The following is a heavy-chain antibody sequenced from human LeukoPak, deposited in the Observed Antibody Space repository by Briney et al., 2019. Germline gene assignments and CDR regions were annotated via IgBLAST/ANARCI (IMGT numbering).Heavy chain of an antibody. Sequence: PGGSLRLSCAASGFTFSSYGMNWVRQAPGKGLEWVAVIWYDGSNKYYADSVKGRFTISRDNSKNTLYLQMNSLRAEDTAVYYCAREYDSSGQLPDYWGQGTLVTVSS. D-gene: IGHD3-22*01. V-gene: IGHV3-33*08. CDR1: GFTFSSYG. J-gene: IGHJ4*02. CDR2: IWYDGSNK. CDR3: AREYDSSGQLPDY.